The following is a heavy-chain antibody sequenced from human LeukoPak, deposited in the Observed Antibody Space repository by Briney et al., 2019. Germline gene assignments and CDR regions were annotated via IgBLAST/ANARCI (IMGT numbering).Heavy chain of an antibody. CDR2: INPSGGST. J-gene: IGHJ3*02. CDR1: GYTFTSYY. CDR3: ASTGYCSGGSCYAGTDAFDI. D-gene: IGHD2-15*01. Sequence: ASVNVSCKASGYTFTSYYMHGVRQAPGQGLEGMGIINPSGGSTSYAQKFQGRVTTTRDTSTSTVYMELSSLRSEDTAVYYCASTGYCSGGSCYAGTDAFDIWGQGTMVTVSS. V-gene: IGHV1-46*01.